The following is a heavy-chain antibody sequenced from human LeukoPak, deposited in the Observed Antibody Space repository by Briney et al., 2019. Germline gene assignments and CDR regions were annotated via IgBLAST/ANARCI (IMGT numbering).Heavy chain of an antibody. CDR3: ARMGVYYYYYYMDV. D-gene: IGHD2-8*01. Sequence: SETLSLTCTVSGASISSYYWSWIRQPPGQGLEWIGYIYYSGSTNYNPSLKSRVTISVDTSKNQFSLKLSSVTAADTAVYYCARMGVYYYYYYMDVWGKGTTVTVSS. CDR2: IYYSGST. V-gene: IGHV4-59*01. J-gene: IGHJ6*03. CDR1: GASISSYY.